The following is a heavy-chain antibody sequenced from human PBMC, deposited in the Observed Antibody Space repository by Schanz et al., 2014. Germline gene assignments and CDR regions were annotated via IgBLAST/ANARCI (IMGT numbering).Heavy chain of an antibody. J-gene: IGHJ4*02. D-gene: IGHD3-10*01. CDR1: GFTFSIYA. CDR2: IGVDGTTT. Sequence: EVQLVESGGGLVQPGGSLRLSCSASGFTFSIYAMHWVRQAPGKGLEWVSVIGVDGTTTYYADSVKGRFTISRDNSKNTLYLQMNSLRPEDTAVYYCAKYRGYYRVSGSYRELEYWGQGTLVTVSS. V-gene: IGHV3-23*04. CDR3: AKYRGYYRVSGSYRELEY.